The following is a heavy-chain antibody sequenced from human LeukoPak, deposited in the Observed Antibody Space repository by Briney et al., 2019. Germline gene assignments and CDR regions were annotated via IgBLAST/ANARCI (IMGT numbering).Heavy chain of an antibody. Sequence: GGSLRLSCAASGFTFSDYYMTWIRQAPGKGLEWLSYISSSSSYINYADSVKGRFTISRDNAKNSLYLQMNSLRAEDTAVYYCARGGSDILTGYYTLLYWGQGTLVTVSS. CDR1: GFTFSDYY. J-gene: IGHJ4*02. D-gene: IGHD3-9*01. CDR3: ARGGSDILTGYYTLLY. V-gene: IGHV3-11*06. CDR2: ISSSSSYI.